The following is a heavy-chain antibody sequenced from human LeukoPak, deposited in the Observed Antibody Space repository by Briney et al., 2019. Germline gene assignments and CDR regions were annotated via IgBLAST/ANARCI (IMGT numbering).Heavy chain of an antibody. CDR2: INPSGGST. D-gene: IGHD5-18*01. J-gene: IGHJ4*02. V-gene: IGHV1-46*01. CDR1: GYTFTSYY. Sequence: ASVKVSCKASGYTFTSYYMHWVRQAPGQGLEWMGIINPSGGSTSYAQKFQGRVTITADKSTSTAYMELSSLRSEDTAVYYCASSSDTAMGYWGQGTLVTVSS. CDR3: ASSSDTAMGY.